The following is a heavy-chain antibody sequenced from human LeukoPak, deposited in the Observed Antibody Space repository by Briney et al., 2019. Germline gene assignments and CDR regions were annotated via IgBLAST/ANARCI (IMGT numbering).Heavy chain of an antibody. Sequence: ASVKVSCKASVYTFTSYGISWVRQAPGQGLEWMGWISANNGNTNYAQKLQGRVTMTTDTSTSTAYMELRSLRSDDTAVYYCARVYSMVTAKSPIDYWGQGTLVTVSS. D-gene: IGHD2-21*02. CDR1: VYTFTSYG. J-gene: IGHJ4*02. CDR2: ISANNGNT. CDR3: ARVYSMVTAKSPIDY. V-gene: IGHV1-18*01.